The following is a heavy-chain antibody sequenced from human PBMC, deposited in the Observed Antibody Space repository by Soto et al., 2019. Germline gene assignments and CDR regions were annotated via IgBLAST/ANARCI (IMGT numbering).Heavy chain of an antibody. V-gene: IGHV4-4*02. J-gene: IGHJ4*02. D-gene: IGHD5-12*01. CDR2: LHHGGST. Sequence: SETLSLTCDVSRYSINNNNWRSWVRQPPGGGLEWIGELHHGGSTNYNPSLESRVTFSVDISKNQFFLKLSSVTAADTAVYYCTKNSAYALDYWGQGTLVTVSS. CDR1: RYSINNNNW. CDR3: TKNSAYALDY.